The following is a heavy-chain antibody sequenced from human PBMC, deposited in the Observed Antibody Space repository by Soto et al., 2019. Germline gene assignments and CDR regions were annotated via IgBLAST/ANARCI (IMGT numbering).Heavy chain of an antibody. J-gene: IGHJ4*02. CDR2: ISYDGSNK. Sequence: GSLRLSCAASGFTFSSYGMHWVRQAPGKGLEWVAVISYDGSNKYYADSVKGRFTISRDNSKNTLYLQMNSLRAEDTAVYYCAKLRYSYDWVDYWGQGTLVTVSS. CDR1: GFTFSSYG. D-gene: IGHD5-18*01. V-gene: IGHV3-30*18. CDR3: AKLRYSYDWVDY.